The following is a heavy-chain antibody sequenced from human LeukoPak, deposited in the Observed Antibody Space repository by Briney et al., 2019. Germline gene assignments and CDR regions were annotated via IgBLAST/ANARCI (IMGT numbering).Heavy chain of an antibody. D-gene: IGHD2-15*01. J-gene: IGHJ3*02. CDR1: GLTFSSYS. Sequence: GGSLRLSCAASGLTFSSYSMNWVRQAPGKGLEWVSYISSGSSTIYYADSVKGRFTISRDNAKNSLYLQMNNLRAEDMAVYYCARAPGYCSGGSCYGSLAFDIWGQGTMVTVS. V-gene: IGHV3-48*04. CDR3: ARAPGYCSGGSCYGSLAFDI. CDR2: ISSGSSTI.